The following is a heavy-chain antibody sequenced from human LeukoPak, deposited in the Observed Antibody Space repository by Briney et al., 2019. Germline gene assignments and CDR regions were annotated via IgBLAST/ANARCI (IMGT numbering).Heavy chain of an antibody. D-gene: IGHD3-16*02. CDR2: IHHSGST. CDR3: ARYDVWGSYRAFDY. V-gene: IGHV4-4*02. J-gene: IGHJ4*02. CDR1: GGSISSKNW. Sequence: SGTLSLTCAVSGGSISSKNWWSWVRQPPGKGLEWIGEIHHSGSTNYKPSLKSRVTISIDQSKNQFSLRLSSATAADTAVYYCARYDVWGSYRAFDYWGQGTLVTVSS.